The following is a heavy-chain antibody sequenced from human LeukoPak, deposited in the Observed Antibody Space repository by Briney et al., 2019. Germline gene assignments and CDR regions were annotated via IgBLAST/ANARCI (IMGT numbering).Heavy chain of an antibody. D-gene: IGHD6-6*01. J-gene: IGHJ4*02. V-gene: IGHV1-2*02. Sequence: GASVKVSCKASGYTFSNYYIHWVRQVPGQGLEWMGWINPDSGSTNYGRKFQGRVTMTSDTSISTAYMELSRLRSDDTAVYYCARDKTWYSSSAVDYWGQGTLVTVSS. CDR2: INPDSGST. CDR1: GYTFSNYY. CDR3: ARDKTWYSSSAVDY.